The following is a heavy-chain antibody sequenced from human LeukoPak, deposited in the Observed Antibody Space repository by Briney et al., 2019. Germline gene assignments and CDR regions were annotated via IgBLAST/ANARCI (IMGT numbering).Heavy chain of an antibody. D-gene: IGHD2-2*01. J-gene: IGHJ3*02. CDR2: IYTDGST. Sequence: GGSLRLSCAASGFTVSNNYMSWVRQSPGKGLEWVSVIYTDGSTYYADSVKGRFTISRDNSKNTVYLQMNSLRAEDTAVYYCARDRGYCSSTSCFHDAFDIWGQGTMVTVSS. CDR1: GFTVSNNY. V-gene: IGHV3-53*01. CDR3: ARDRGYCSSTSCFHDAFDI.